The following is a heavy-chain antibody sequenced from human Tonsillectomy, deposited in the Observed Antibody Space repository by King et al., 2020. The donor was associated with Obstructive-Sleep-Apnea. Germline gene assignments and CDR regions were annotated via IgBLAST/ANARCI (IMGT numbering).Heavy chain of an antibody. CDR2: IYPADSDT. J-gene: IGHJ4*02. D-gene: IGHD2-2*01. CDR3: ARHDGVPAVMPGDY. CDR1: GSNFSRYW. V-gene: IGHV5-51*01. Sequence: QLVQSGAEVKKPGESLQISCQGSGSNFSRYWIGWVRQMPGRGLEWMGIIYPADSDTRYSPSFQGQVTISVDKSISTAYLQWSSLKASDTAMYYCARHDGVPAVMPGDYWGQGTLVTVSS.